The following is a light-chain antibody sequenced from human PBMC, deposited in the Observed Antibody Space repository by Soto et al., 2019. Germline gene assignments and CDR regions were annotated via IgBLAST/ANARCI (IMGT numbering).Light chain of an antibody. CDR3: QQYNDWPRT. J-gene: IGKJ4*01. CDR1: QSVRSH. CDR2: GAS. V-gene: IGKV3-15*01. Sequence: EVVMTQSPATLSVSPGERATLSCRASQSVRSHLAWYQQKPGQAPSLLIFGASTRATGVPARFSGSESGTEFTLTISRLQSEDVALYFCQQYNDWPRTFGGGTKVEMK.